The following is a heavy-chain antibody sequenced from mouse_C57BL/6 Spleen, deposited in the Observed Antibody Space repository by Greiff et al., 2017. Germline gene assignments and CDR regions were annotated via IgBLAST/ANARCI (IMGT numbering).Heavy chain of an antibody. CDR2: IDPSDSYT. J-gene: IGHJ1*03. V-gene: IGHV1-69*01. CDR1: GYTFTSYW. CDR3: ARYYGSSHPYWYFDV. D-gene: IGHD1-1*01. Sequence: QVQLQQPGAELVMPGASVKLSCKASGYTFTSYWMHWVKQRPGQGLEWIGEIDPSDSYTNYNQKFKGKSTLTVDKSSSTAYMQLSILTSEDSAVYYCARYYGSSHPYWYFDVWGTGTTVTVSA.